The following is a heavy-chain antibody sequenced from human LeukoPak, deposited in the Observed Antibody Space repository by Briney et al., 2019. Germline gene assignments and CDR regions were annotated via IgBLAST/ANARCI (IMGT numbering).Heavy chain of an antibody. Sequence: ASVKVSCKASGYTFSSYHIHWVRQAPGQGLEWMGKINPSLNPGPEITTYAQKLQGRVTMTRDTSTSTVFMELSSLRSEDTAVYYCARAWGSIAGYYFDYWGQGTLVTVSS. CDR1: GYTFSSYH. D-gene: IGHD6-13*01. CDR2: INPSLNPGPEIT. V-gene: IGHV1-46*04. J-gene: IGHJ4*02. CDR3: ARAWGSIAGYYFDY.